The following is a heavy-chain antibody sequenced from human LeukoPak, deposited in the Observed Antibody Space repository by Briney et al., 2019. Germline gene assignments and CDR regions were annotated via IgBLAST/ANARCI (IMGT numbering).Heavy chain of an antibody. J-gene: IGHJ6*03. Sequence: PGGSLRLACEASGFNFDDYGMHWVRQVPGKGLEWVAGISWNSGNIGYADSVKGRFTMSRDNAKKSLYLQMNSLRSEDTALYYCAKGVNAVWHYYMDVWGKGTTVTVSS. D-gene: IGHD2-2*01. V-gene: IGHV3-9*01. CDR2: ISWNSGNI. CDR3: AKGVNAVWHYYMDV. CDR1: GFNFDDYG.